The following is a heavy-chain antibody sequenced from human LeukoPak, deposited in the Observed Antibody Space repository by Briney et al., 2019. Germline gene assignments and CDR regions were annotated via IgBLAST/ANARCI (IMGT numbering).Heavy chain of an antibody. V-gene: IGHV3-48*01. J-gene: IGHJ4*02. D-gene: IGHD2-15*01. Sequence: GGSLRLSCAASGFSFSSYSMHWVRQAPGKGLEWLSYISISSGFIYYADSVKGRFTISRDNAKNSLYLQMNSLRAEDTAVYYCARGERGYCSGGYCRIDCWGQGTLVTVSS. CDR3: ARGERGYCSGGYCRIDC. CDR1: GFSFSSYS. CDR2: ISISSGFI.